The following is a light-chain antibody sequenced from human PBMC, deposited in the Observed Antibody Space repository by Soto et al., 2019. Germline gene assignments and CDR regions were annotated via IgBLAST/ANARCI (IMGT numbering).Light chain of an antibody. CDR2: WAS. V-gene: IGKV4-1*01. CDR1: QSVLSSSNNKNY. Sequence: DFVMTQSPDSLAVSLGERAAINCKSSQSVLSSSNNKNYLAWFQQKPGQPPKLLIYWASTRESGVPDRFSGSGSGTDFTLTISSLQAEDVAVYYCQQYYSTPWTFGQGTEVEIK. J-gene: IGKJ1*01. CDR3: QQYYSTPWT.